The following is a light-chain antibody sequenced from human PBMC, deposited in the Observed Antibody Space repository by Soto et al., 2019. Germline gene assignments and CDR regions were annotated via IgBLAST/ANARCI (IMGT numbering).Light chain of an antibody. V-gene: IGKV1-5*03. Sequence: DIQMTQSPSTLSASVGDRVTITCRASQTVSPWLAWYQQKPGKAPKLLIYKASSLESGVPSRLSGSGSGTEFTLTISSLQPDDFATYYCQHYYTYPWTFGQGTKVEIK. CDR3: QHYYTYPWT. CDR2: KAS. CDR1: QTVSPW. J-gene: IGKJ1*01.